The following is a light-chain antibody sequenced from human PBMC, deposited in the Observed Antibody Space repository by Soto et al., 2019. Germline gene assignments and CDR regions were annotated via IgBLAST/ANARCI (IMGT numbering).Light chain of an antibody. CDR1: QRVTTY. J-gene: IGKJ2*01. CDR3: QQTYSTPYP. V-gene: IGKV1-39*01. CDR2: TSG. Sequence: IQMTQSPSSLSASVGDRVTITCQASQRVTTYVNWYQQKPGGAPKLLITTSGTLQRGVTSRFSGSSSGTEITLTITTLQPGDFATYFHQQTYSTPYPFGQGTKLEI.